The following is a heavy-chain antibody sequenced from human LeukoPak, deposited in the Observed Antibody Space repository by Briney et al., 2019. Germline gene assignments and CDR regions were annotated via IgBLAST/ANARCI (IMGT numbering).Heavy chain of an antibody. V-gene: IGHV4-59*08. J-gene: IGHJ4*02. Sequence: SESLSLTCTVSDGAISSDYWSGIRQPPGKGLGWSGYIYYSGTTNYNPSLKSRVTISVDTSKNQFSLKPSSVTAADTAVYYCARLLNDWVNVGDYWGQGTLVTVSS. CDR2: IYYSGTT. D-gene: IGHD3-16*01. CDR3: ARLLNDWVNVGDY. CDR1: DGAISSDY.